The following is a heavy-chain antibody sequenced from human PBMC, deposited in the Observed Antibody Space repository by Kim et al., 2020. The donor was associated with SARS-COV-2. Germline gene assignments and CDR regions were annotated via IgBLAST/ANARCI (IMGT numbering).Heavy chain of an antibody. Sequence: YADSVKGRFTISRDNSKNTLHLQMSSLRAEDTAIYYCTSTILWFGEKDYWGQGTLVTVSS. J-gene: IGHJ4*02. V-gene: IGHV3-23*01. D-gene: IGHD3-10*01. CDR3: TSTILWFGEKDY.